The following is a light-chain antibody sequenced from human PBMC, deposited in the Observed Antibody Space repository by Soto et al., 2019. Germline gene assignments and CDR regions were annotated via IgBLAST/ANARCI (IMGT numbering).Light chain of an antibody. CDR1: SSDVGGYNY. V-gene: IGLV2-14*01. CDR2: EVS. Sequence: QSALTQPASVSGSPGQSITISCTGTSSDVGGYNYVSWYQQHPGKAPKFMIFEVSNRPSGVSNRFSGSKSGKTASLTISGLQAEDEGDYYCSSYTSTNTGVFGGGTKVTAL. CDR3: SSYTSTNTGV. J-gene: IGLJ3*02.